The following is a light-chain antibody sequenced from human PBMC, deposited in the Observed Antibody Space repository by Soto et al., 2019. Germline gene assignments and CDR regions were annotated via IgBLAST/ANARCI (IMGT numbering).Light chain of an antibody. V-gene: IGKV1-39*01. CDR2: AAS. Sequence: DIQMTQSPFSLSASVADSVTITCRTSQSISSDLNWYQQKAGKAPKLLIYAASRLQSGVPTRFSSSGAGTDFSLTISSLQPEDFATYYCQQSYSPPPITFGQGTRLEIK. J-gene: IGKJ5*01. CDR3: QQSYSPPPIT. CDR1: QSISSD.